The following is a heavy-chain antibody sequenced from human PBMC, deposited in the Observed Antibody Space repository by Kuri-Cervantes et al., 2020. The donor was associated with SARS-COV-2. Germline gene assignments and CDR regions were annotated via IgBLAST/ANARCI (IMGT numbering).Heavy chain of an antibody. D-gene: IGHD3-3*01. Sequence: GESLKISCAASGFTFSSYAMHWVRQAPGKGLEWVAVISYDGSNKYYADSVKGRFTISRDNFKNTLYLQMSSLRAEDTAVYYCARGRGPGDFWSGLNWFDPWGQGTLVTVSS. CDR2: ISYDGSNK. CDR1: GFTFSSYA. CDR3: ARGRGPGDFWSGLNWFDP. J-gene: IGHJ5*02. V-gene: IGHV3-30*14.